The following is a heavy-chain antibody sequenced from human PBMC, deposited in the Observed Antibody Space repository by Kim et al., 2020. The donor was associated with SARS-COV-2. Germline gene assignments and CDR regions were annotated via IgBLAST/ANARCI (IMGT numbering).Heavy chain of an antibody. Sequence: GGSLRLSCAASGFTFSSYAMHWVRQAPGKGLEWVAVILYDGSNKYYADSVKGRFTISRDNSKNTLYLQMNSLRAEDTAVYYCARAYYDSSGYYFDYWGQGTLVTVSS. J-gene: IGHJ4*02. CDR2: ILYDGSNK. CDR1: GFTFSSYA. V-gene: IGHV3-30*04. CDR3: ARAYYDSSGYYFDY. D-gene: IGHD3-22*01.